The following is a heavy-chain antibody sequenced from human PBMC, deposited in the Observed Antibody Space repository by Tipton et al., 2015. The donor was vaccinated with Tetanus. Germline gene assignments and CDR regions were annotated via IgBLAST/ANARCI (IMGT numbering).Heavy chain of an antibody. CDR2: IFYNGDT. J-gene: IGHJ5*02. CDR1: GGSVSSGSYY. D-gene: IGHD3-3*01. CDR3: VRSHVFRLTLFREEIPRSGRFDP. V-gene: IGHV4-61*03. Sequence: TLSLTCTIFGGSVSSGSYYWAWIRQPPGKGLEWLGNIFYNGDTDYNPSLRGRATISLDKAKNHFSLRLRSVTAADTALYYCVRSHVFRLTLFREEIPRSGRFDPWGQGTLVTVSS.